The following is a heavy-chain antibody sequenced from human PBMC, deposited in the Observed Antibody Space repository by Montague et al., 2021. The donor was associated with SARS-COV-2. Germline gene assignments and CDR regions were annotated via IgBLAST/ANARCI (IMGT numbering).Heavy chain of an antibody. J-gene: IGHJ4*02. CDR3: ARVRYFDTTFDX. Sequence: PALVKPTQTLTLTCTFSGFSLNTSGMCVSWIRQPPGKALEWLALIDWDEDQYYSTSLKTRLTISKDTSKNQVVLTMTNMDPVDTATYYCARVRYFDTTFDXWGQGTLVTVSS. CDR1: GFSLNTSGMC. V-gene: IGHV2-70*01. CDR2: IDWDEDQ. D-gene: IGHD3-9*01.